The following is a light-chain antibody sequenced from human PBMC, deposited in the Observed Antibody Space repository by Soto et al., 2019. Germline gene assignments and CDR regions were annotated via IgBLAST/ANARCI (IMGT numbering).Light chain of an antibody. J-gene: IGLJ2*01. Sequence: QSALTQPASVSGSPGQSITISCNGSRSDVGAYNYVSWYQHHLGKVPKLIIYAVSNRPSGVSNRFSGSKSANTASLTISGLQAEDEAEYYCTSYIGTDLLVFGGGTQLTVL. CDR2: AVS. CDR3: TSYIGTDLLV. CDR1: RSDVGAYNY. V-gene: IGLV2-14*01.